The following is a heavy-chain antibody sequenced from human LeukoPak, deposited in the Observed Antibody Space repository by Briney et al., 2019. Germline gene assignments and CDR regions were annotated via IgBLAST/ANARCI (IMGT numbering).Heavy chain of an antibody. D-gene: IGHD6-19*01. CDR3: AKGYSAAWYDFDS. V-gene: IGHV3-23*01. J-gene: IGHJ4*02. CDR2: IHYSPGYT. Sequence: PGGSLRLSCAASGFTFSSFALSWVRQAPGKGLEWVSHIHYSPGYTYYADSERGRFTISRDNSKNTLFLEVNSLRAEDTAIYYCAKGYSAAWYDFDSWGQGTLVTVSS. CDR1: GFTFSSFA.